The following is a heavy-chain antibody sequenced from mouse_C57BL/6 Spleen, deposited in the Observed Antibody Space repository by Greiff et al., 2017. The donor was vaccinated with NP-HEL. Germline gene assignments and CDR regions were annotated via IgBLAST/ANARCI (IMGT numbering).Heavy chain of an antibody. CDR1: GYTFTSYW. V-gene: IGHV1-69*01. CDR2: IDPSDSYT. Sequence: QVQLQQPGAELVMPGASVKLSCKASGYTFTSYWMHWVKQRPGQGLEWIGEIDPSDSYTNYNQKFKGKSTLTVDKSSSTAYMQLSSLTSEDSAVYYCARNDGYPFAYWGQRTLVTVSA. CDR3: ARNDGYPFAY. J-gene: IGHJ3*01. D-gene: IGHD2-3*01.